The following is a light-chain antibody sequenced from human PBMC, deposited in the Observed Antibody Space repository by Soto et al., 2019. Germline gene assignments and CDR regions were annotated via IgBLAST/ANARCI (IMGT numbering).Light chain of an antibody. J-gene: IGLJ1*01. CDR3: SSYTSSSTL. CDR2: EVS. CDR1: SSDVGSYNY. Sequence: QSVLTQPASVSGSPGQSITISCTGTSSDVGSYNYVSWYQQHPGKAPKLMIYEVSDRPSGISSRFSGSKSGNTASLTISGLQTEDEGEYYCSSYTSSSTLFGTGTKVTVL. V-gene: IGLV2-14*01.